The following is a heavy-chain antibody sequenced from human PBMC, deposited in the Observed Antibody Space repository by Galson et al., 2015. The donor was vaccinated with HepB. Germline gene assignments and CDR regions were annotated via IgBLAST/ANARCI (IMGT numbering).Heavy chain of an antibody. CDR1: GGTFSSYA. J-gene: IGHJ6*02. V-gene: IGHV1-69*13. CDR3: ARTIEGYCSGVTCYERGYYYYYGMDV. CDR2: IIPIFDIT. Sequence: SVKVSCKASGGTFSSYAIIWVRQAPGQGLEWMGGIIPIFDITNYAQEFQGRVTINADASTNTAYMELSSLRSEDTAVYYCARTIEGYCSGVTCYERGYYYYYGMDVWGQGTTVTVSS. D-gene: IGHD2-15*01.